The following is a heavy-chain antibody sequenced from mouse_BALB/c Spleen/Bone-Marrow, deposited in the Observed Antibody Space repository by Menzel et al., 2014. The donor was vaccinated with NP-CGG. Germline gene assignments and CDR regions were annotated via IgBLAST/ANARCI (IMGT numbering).Heavy chain of an antibody. CDR3: ARLAVWGAMDY. CDR2: INPGSSTI. D-gene: IGHD2-10*02. J-gene: IGHJ4*01. CDR1: GFDFSRYW. Sequence: EVKLMESGGGLVQPGGSLNLSCAASGFDFSRYWMSWARQAPGKGQERIGEINPGSSTINYTPSLKDKFIISRDNAKNTLYLQTSKVRSEDTALYYCARLAVWGAMDYWGQGTSVTVSS. V-gene: IGHV4-2*02.